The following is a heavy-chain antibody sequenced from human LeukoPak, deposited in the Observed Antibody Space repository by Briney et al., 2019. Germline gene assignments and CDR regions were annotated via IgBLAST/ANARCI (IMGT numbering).Heavy chain of an antibody. CDR3: ARHVRDYGDYLYYFDY. J-gene: IGHJ4*02. D-gene: IGHD4-17*01. CDR1: GDSISSSSYY. V-gene: IGHV4-39*01. CDR2: IYYSGST. Sequence: SETLSLTCTVSGDSISSSSYYWGWIRQPPGKGLEWIGSIYYSGSTYYNPSLKSRVTISVDTSKNQFSLKLSSVTAADTAVYYCARHVRDYGDYLYYFDYWGQGTLVTVSS.